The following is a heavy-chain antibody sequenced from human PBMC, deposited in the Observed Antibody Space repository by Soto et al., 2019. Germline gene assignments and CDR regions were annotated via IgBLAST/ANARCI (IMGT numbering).Heavy chain of an antibody. CDR2: IYSSGST. J-gene: IGHJ5*02. D-gene: IGHD6-13*01. V-gene: IGHV4-59*01. CDR1: GGSISGFY. CDR3: AKTSTAANRNWFDP. Sequence: SETLSLTCSVSGGSISGFYWSWIRQSPGKGLEWIAYIYSSGSTNYNPSLKSRATISVDTSKNHFSLKLTSVTAADTAVYYCAKTSTAANRNWFDPWGQGTLVTVS.